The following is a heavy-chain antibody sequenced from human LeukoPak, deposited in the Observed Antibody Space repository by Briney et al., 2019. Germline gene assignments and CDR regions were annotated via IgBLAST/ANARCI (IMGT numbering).Heavy chain of an antibody. Sequence: GGSLRLSCAASGFTFSSYAMHWVRQAPGKGLEWVAVISYDGSYKYYADSVKGRFTISRDNSKNTLYLQMNSLRAEDTAVYYCARQGTVGGTFDYWGQGTLVTVSS. CDR3: ARQGTVGGTFDY. V-gene: IGHV3-30*04. J-gene: IGHJ4*02. D-gene: IGHD3-16*01. CDR2: ISYDGSYK. CDR1: GFTFSSYA.